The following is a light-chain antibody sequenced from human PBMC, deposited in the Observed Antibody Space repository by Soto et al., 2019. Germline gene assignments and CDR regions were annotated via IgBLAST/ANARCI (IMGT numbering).Light chain of an antibody. Sequence: DIQMTQSPSSLSAYVGDRITITCRASQSISTYLNWYQQKPGKAPKLLIYAASSLQSGVPSRFSGSGSGTDFTLTISSLQPEDFATYSCQQSYSTPLTFGGGTKVEIK. V-gene: IGKV1-39*01. CDR3: QQSYSTPLT. J-gene: IGKJ4*01. CDR2: AAS. CDR1: QSISTY.